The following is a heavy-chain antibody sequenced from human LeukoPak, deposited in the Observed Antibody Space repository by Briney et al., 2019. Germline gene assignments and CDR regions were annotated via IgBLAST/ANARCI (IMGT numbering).Heavy chain of an antibody. Sequence: PGGSLRLSCAASGFSLSDQFMDWVRQAPGKGLEWIGRSRNRANSHTTEYAASVKGRFTISRGDSGNLMYLQMNSLKIEDTAVYFCTRDGGNSGNTAFDIWGQGTEVTVSS. CDR3: TRDGGNSGNTAFDI. V-gene: IGHV3-72*01. CDR1: GFSLSDQF. CDR2: SRNRANSHTT. J-gene: IGHJ3*02. D-gene: IGHD3-16*01.